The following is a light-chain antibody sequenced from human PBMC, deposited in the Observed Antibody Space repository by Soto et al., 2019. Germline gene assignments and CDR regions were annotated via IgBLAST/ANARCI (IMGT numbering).Light chain of an antibody. V-gene: IGKV2-28*01. CDR1: QSLLHSDGLIY. CDR2: LGS. Sequence: DVVMTQSPLSLAVTPGEPASLSCRSSQSLLHSDGLIYLDWYLPKPGQSPXXRIYLGSYRASGVPDRLSGRGSGTDFTLTISRVEAEDVGVYFCMQALQTPAFGQGTRLEIK. CDR3: MQALQTPA. J-gene: IGKJ5*01.